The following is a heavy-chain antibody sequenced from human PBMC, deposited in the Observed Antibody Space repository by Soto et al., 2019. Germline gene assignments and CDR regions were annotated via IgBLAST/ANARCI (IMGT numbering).Heavy chain of an antibody. CDR2: IYYSGST. V-gene: IGHV4-59*08. J-gene: IGHJ4*02. Sequence: SETLSLTCTVSGGSISSYYWSWIRQPPGKGLEWIGYIYYSGSTNYNPSLKSRVTISVDTSKNLFSLKLSSLTAADTAVYYCARRVDYVWGSYRYSPYFDYWGQGTLVTVS. D-gene: IGHD3-16*02. CDR3: ARRVDYVWGSYRYSPYFDY. CDR1: GGSISSYY.